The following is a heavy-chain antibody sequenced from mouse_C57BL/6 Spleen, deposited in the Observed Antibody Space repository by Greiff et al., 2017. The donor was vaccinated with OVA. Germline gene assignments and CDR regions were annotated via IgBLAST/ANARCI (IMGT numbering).Heavy chain of an antibody. CDR2: ISDGGSYT. D-gene: IGHD1-1*01. V-gene: IGHV5-4*01. J-gene: IGHJ4*01. CDR3: ARSRLLRAMDY. Sequence: EVQRVESGGGLVKPGGSLKLSCAASGFTFSSYAMSWVRQTPEKRLEWVATISDGGSYTYYPDNVKGRFTISRDNAKNNLYLQMSKLKSEDTSMYYCARSRLLRAMDYWGQGTSVTVSS. CDR1: GFTFSSYA.